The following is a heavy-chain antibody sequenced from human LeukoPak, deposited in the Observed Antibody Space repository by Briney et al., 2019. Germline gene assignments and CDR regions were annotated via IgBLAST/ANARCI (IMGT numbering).Heavy chain of an antibody. CDR3: ARGPRRTFLGYCSGGSCYYFDY. Sequence: SETLSLTCAVYGGSFSGYYWSWIRQPPGKGLEWIGEINHSGSTNYNPSLKSRVTISVDTSKNQFSLKLSSVTAADTAVYYCARGPRRTFLGYCSGGSCYYFDYWGQGTLVTVSS. V-gene: IGHV4-34*01. J-gene: IGHJ4*02. CDR1: GGSFSGYY. CDR2: INHSGST. D-gene: IGHD2-15*01.